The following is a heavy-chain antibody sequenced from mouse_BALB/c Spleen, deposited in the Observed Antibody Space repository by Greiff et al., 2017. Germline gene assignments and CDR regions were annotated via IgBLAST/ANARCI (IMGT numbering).Heavy chain of an antibody. CDR2: IYPGNGDT. J-gene: IGHJ2*01. V-gene: IGHV1-12*01. D-gene: IGHD1-1*01. CDR3: ARGGYGSRDFDY. CDR1: GYTFTSYN. Sequence: LQQPGAELVKPGASVKMSCKASGYTFTSYNMHWVKQTPGQGLEWIGAIYPGNGDTSYNQKFKGKATLTADKSSSTAYMQLSSLTSEDSAVYYCARGGYGSRDFDYWGQGTTLTVSS.